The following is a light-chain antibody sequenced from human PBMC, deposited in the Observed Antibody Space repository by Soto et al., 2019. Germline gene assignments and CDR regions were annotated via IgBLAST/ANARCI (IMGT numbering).Light chain of an antibody. CDR3: SSYTSSRTHVV. Sequence: QSALTQPASVSGSPGQSITISCTGTSADVGGYNFVSWYQHHPGKAPKLMIYDVSNRPSGVSNRFSGSKSANTASLTISGLQAEGDADYYCSSYTSSRTHVVFGGGTKLTVL. V-gene: IGLV2-14*03. CDR1: SADVGGYNF. CDR2: DVS. J-gene: IGLJ2*01.